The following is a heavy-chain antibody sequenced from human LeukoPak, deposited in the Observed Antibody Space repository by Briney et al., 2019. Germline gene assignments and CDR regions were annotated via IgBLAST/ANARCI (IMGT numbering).Heavy chain of an antibody. J-gene: IGHJ5*02. D-gene: IGHD3-22*01. V-gene: IGHV4-39*01. CDR3: ARLYYDSRGYYWFDR. CDR2: IYYGGST. Sequence: SETLSPTCTVSGGSITSTSFYWGWIRQPPGKGLAWLGSIYYGGSTYDNPSLKSRVTISVDRSKNQFSLKLSSVTAADTAVYYCARLYYDSRGYYWFDRWGQGTLVTVSS. CDR1: GGSITSTSFY.